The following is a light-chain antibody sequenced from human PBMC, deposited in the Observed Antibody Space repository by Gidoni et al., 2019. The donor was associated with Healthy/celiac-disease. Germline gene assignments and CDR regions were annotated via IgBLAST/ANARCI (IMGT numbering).Light chain of an antibody. CDR3: SSYTSSSTLVV. Sequence: QSALTQPASVSGSPGQSITISCTGTSSDVGGYNYVSWYQQHQGKAPKLMIYDVSKRPSGVSHRFSGSKSGNTASLTISGLQAEDEADYYCSSYTSSSTLVVFGGGTKLTVL. J-gene: IGLJ2*01. CDR2: DVS. CDR1: SSDVGGYNY. V-gene: IGLV2-14*01.